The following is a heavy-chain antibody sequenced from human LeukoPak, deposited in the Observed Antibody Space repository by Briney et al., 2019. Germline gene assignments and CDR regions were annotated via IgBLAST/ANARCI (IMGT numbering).Heavy chain of an antibody. CDR2: ISGSGGST. V-gene: IGHV3-23*01. D-gene: IGHD3-3*01. CDR3: ANIAYYDFWSGHPEDY. Sequence: SGGSLRLSCAASGFTFSSYAMSWVRQAPGKGLEWVSGISGSGGSTYYADSVKGRFTISRDNSKNTLYLQMNSLRAEDTAVYYCANIAYYDFWSGHPEDYWGQGTLVTVSS. CDR1: GFTFSSYA. J-gene: IGHJ4*02.